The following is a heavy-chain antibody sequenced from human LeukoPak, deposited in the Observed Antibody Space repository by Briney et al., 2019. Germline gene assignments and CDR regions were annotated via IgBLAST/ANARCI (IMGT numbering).Heavy chain of an antibody. D-gene: IGHD6-13*01. CDR2: ISGSGGST. CDR3: AKDPIAAAGPPSYY. V-gene: IGHV3-23*01. Sequence: GGSLRLSCAASGFTFSSYAMSWVRQAPGKGLEWVSAISGSGGSTYYADSVMGRFTISRDNSKNTLYLQMNSLRAEDTAVYYCAKDPIAAAGPPSYYWGQGTLVTVSS. CDR1: GFTFSSYA. J-gene: IGHJ4*02.